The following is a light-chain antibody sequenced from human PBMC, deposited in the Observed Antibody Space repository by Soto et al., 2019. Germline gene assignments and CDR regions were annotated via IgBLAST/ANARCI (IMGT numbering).Light chain of an antibody. CDR2: DVS. V-gene: IGKV3-11*01. Sequence: EIVLTPSPTTLSLSPVERATLSCRASQSVGSYLAWYQQKPGQAPRLLIYDVSNRAAGIPARFSASGSGTDFTLTISDVQPEDLALYDCHQRQSWPRTFGQGTKVDI. CDR1: QSVGSY. J-gene: IGKJ1*01. CDR3: HQRQSWPRT.